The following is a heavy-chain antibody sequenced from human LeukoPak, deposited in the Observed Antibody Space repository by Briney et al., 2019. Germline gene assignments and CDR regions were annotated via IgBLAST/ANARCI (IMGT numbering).Heavy chain of an antibody. V-gene: IGHV4-39*01. Sequence: PSETLSLTCTVSGGSISSSSYYWGWIRQPPGKGLEWIGSIYYSGSTYYNPSLKSRVTISVDTSKNQFSLKLSSVTAADTAVYYCATFGRLLWFGELQYFQHWGQGTLVTVSS. CDR2: IYYSGST. D-gene: IGHD3-10*01. CDR3: ATFGRLLWFGELQYFQH. J-gene: IGHJ1*01. CDR1: GGSISSSSYY.